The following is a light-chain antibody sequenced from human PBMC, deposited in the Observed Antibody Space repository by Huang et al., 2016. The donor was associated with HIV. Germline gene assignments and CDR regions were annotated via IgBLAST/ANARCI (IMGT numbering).Light chain of an antibody. J-gene: IGKJ1*01. CDR3: QQYNDWPPWT. Sequence: EIVMTQSPATLSVSPGERAPLSCRASQSVNSNLAWYQQKPGQAPRLLIYSASTRATGIPARFSGSGSGTEFTLTISSLQSEDCAVYYCQQYNDWPPWTFGQGTKVEIK. CDR1: QSVNSN. CDR2: SAS. V-gene: IGKV3-15*01.